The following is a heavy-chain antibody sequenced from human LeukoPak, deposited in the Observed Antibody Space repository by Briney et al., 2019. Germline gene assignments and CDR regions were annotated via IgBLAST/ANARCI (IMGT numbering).Heavy chain of an antibody. Sequence: SESLSLTCAVYGGSFSGYYLSWIRQPPGKGLEWVGEINHSGSTNYNPSLKSRVTISVDTSKNQVSLKLSSVTAADTAVYYCARATYDYGDFPYAFDIWGQGTMVTVSS. J-gene: IGHJ3*02. CDR1: GGSFSGYY. CDR2: INHSGST. CDR3: ARATYDYGDFPYAFDI. V-gene: IGHV4-34*01. D-gene: IGHD4-17*01.